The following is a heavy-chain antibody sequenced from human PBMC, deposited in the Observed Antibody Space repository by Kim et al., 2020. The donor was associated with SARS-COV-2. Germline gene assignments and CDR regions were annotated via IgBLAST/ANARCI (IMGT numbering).Heavy chain of an antibody. V-gene: IGHV4-39*01. Sequence: SETLSLTCTVSGGSVSSSDCYWGWIRQPPGKGLEWIGTIYYSGTTYQNPSLKSRVTISVDTSNNQFSLNLRSVTAADTAVYYCARRIHQSSSWHHDNWGQGTLVTVSS. CDR2: IYYSGTT. CDR3: ARRIHQSSSWHHDN. D-gene: IGHD6-13*01. CDR1: GGSVSSSDCY. J-gene: IGHJ4*02.